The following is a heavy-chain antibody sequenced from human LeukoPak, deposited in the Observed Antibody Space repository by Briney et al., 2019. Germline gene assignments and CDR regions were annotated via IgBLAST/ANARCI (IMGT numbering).Heavy chain of an antibody. Sequence: PGGSLRLFCAASAFTFGSYWMSWVRQAPGKGLEWVANIKQDGSEKYYVDSVKGRFTISRDNAKNSLYLQMNSLRAEDTAVYYCARGSTTVTPRNFDYWGQGTLVTVSS. CDR1: AFTFGSYW. J-gene: IGHJ4*02. CDR3: ARGSTTVTPRNFDY. D-gene: IGHD4-11*01. CDR2: IKQDGSEK. V-gene: IGHV3-7*05.